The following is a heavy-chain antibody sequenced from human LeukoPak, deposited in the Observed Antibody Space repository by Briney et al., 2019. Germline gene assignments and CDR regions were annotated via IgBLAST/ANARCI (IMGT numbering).Heavy chain of an antibody. CDR1: GGTFSSYA. J-gene: IGHJ3*02. D-gene: IGHD2-2*01. CDR3: ARDIVVPAASNAFDI. Sequence: SVTVSCKASGGTFSSYAISWVRQAPGQGLEWMGRIIPILGIANYAQKFQGRVAITADKSTSTAYMELSSLRSEDTAVYYCARDIVVPAASNAFDIWGQGTMVTVSS. CDR2: IIPILGIA. V-gene: IGHV1-69*04.